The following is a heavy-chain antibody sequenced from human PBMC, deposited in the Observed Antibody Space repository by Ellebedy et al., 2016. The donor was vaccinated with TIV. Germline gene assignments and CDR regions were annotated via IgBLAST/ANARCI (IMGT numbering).Heavy chain of an antibody. CDR2: ISSSSSTI. Sequence: PGGSLRLSCAASGFTLRSYSMNWVRQAPGKGLEWVSYISSSSSTIYYADSVKGRFTISRDKSKNTMYLQMNSLRAEDTAVYYCAGHGDRAMTHWGQGTLVTVSS. D-gene: IGHD5-18*01. V-gene: IGHV3-48*01. J-gene: IGHJ4*02. CDR1: GFTLRSYS. CDR3: AGHGDRAMTH.